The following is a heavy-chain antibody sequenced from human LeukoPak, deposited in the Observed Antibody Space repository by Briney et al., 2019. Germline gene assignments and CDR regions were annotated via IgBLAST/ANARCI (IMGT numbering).Heavy chain of an antibody. CDR2: ISDSGGST. CDR3: AKLGESGSLADYFDY. Sequence: QTGGSLRLSCAASGFTFSSYAMSWVRQAPGKGLEWVSAISDSGGSTYYADSVKGRFTISRDNSKNTLYLQMNSLRAEDTAVYYCAKLGESGSLADYFDYWGQGTLVTVSS. D-gene: IGHD1-26*01. V-gene: IGHV3-23*01. CDR1: GFTFSSYA. J-gene: IGHJ4*02.